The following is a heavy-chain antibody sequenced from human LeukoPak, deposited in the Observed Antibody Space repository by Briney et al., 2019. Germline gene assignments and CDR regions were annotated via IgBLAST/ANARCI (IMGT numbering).Heavy chain of an antibody. V-gene: IGHV4-59*02. Sequence: PSETLSLTCSISGGSVSDFYWSWIRQSPGKGLEWIGYVYYGGSTTYSPSLKSRVSISRDTSRDHLSLKLTSVTAADTAVYYCARNGGSRFFYYYMDIWGEGTTVSVSS. J-gene: IGHJ6*03. CDR2: VYYGGST. CDR3: ARNGGSRFFYYYMDI. CDR1: GGSVSDFY. D-gene: IGHD3-16*01.